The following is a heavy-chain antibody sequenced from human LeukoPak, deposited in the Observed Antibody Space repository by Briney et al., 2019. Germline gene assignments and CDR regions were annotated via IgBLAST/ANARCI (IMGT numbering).Heavy chain of an antibody. D-gene: IGHD3-10*01. CDR2: IGYDGSNK. CDR1: GFTFSDYA. Sequence: GGSLRLSCAASGFTFSDYAMHWVRQAPGKGLEWVAVIGYDGSNKYDADSVKGRFTISRDNSKNMMYLQMNSLRAEDTAVYYSARDRFMVRGVMVGTFDLWGQGTMVTVSS. CDR3: ARDRFMVRGVMVGTFDL. J-gene: IGHJ3*01. V-gene: IGHV3-33*01.